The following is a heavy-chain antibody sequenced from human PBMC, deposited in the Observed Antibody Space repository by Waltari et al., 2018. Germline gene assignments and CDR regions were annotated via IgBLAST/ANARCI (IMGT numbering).Heavy chain of an antibody. CDR2: ISGSNSTI. V-gene: IGHV3-48*01. Sequence: EVQLVESGGGLVQPGGSLRLSCGVSGFTFSSYSMNWVRQAPGKGLGWVSYISGSNSTIYYADSVKGRFTISRDNAKNSMHLQMSSLRAEDTAVYYCATAARRRDVGDLSWGQGTLVTVSS. J-gene: IGHJ4*02. CDR1: GFTFSSYS. CDR3: ATAARRRDVGDLS. D-gene: IGHD3-16*02.